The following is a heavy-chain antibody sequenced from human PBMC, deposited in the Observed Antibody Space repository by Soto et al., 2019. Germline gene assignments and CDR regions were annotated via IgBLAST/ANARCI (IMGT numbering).Heavy chain of an antibody. CDR2: INHSGST. J-gene: IGHJ6*03. CDR1: GGSFSGYY. CDR3: ARGGDTDYYYYYYMDV. V-gene: IGHV4-34*01. Sequence: PSETLSLTCAVYGGSFSGYYWSWIRQPPGKGLEWIGEINHSGSTNYNPSLKSRVTISVDTSKNQFSLKLSSVTAADTAVYYCARGGDTDYYYYYYMDVWGKGTTVTVSS. D-gene: IGHD3-10*01.